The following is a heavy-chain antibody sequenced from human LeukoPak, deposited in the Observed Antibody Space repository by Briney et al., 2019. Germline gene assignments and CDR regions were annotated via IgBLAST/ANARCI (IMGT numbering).Heavy chain of an antibody. CDR2: EDYSGST. V-gene: IGHV4-59*01. CDR3: ARVYYSSSYDYWYFDL. Sequence: RPSETLSLTCTVSGGSISRYYWSWIRQPPGKALEGIVHEDYSGSTNYNRSLKSRVPISVDTSKNQFSLKLSSVTAADTAVYYCARVYYSSSYDYWYFDLWGRGTLVTVSS. CDR1: GGSISRYY. J-gene: IGHJ2*01. D-gene: IGHD6-13*01.